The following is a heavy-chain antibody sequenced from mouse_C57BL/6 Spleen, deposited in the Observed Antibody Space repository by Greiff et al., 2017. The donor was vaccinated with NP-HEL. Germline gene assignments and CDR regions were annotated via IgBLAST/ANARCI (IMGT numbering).Heavy chain of an antibody. Sequence: QVTLKESGAELARPGASVKLSCKASGYTFTSYGISWVKQRTGQGLEWIGEIYPRSGNTYYNEKFKGKATLTADKSSSTAYMELRSLTSEDSAVYFCASSSGLYYFDYWGQGTTLTVSS. CDR3: ASSSGLYYFDY. J-gene: IGHJ2*01. V-gene: IGHV1-81*01. D-gene: IGHD3-2*02. CDR1: GYTFTSYG. CDR2: IYPRSGNT.